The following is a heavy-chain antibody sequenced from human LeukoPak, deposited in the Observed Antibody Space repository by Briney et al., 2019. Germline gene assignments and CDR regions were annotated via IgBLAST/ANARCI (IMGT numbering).Heavy chain of an antibody. D-gene: IGHD5-18*01. J-gene: IGHJ4*02. CDR3: ARDSGFRVGYSFDY. V-gene: IGHV3-7*01. CDR2: IKQDGSEK. Sequence: GSLRLSCAAPGFTFSSYWMSWVRQAPGKGPEWVANIKQDGSEKYYVDSVKSRFTISRDNAKNSLYLQMNSLRAEDTAVYYCARDSGFRVGYSFDYWGQGTLVTVSS. CDR1: GFTFSSYW.